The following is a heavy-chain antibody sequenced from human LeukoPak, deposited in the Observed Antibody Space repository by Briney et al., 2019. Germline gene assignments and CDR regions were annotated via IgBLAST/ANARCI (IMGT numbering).Heavy chain of an antibody. CDR2: ISAYNGNT. CDR3: ARYEYSGYDFRFGAFDI. D-gene: IGHD5-12*01. V-gene: IGHV1-18*01. CDR1: GYTFTSYG. Sequence: ASVKVSCKASGYTFTSYGISWVRQAPGQGLEWMGWISAYNGNTNYAQKLQGRVTMTTDTSTSTAYVGLRSLRSDDTAVYYCARYEYSGYDFRFGAFDIWGQGTMVTVSS. J-gene: IGHJ3*02.